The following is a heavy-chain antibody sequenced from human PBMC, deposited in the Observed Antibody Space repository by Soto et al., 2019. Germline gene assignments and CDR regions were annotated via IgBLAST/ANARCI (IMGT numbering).Heavy chain of an antibody. D-gene: IGHD5-18*01. CDR3: ARHSSWIQLWSFDY. V-gene: IGHV4-59*01. CDR2: IYYSGST. Sequence: PSETLSLTCTVSGGSISSYYWSWIRQPPGKGLEWIGYIYYSGSTNYNPSLKSRVTISVDTSKNQFSLKLSSVTAADTAVYYCARHSSWIQLWSFDYWGQGTLVTVSS. CDR1: GGSISSYY. J-gene: IGHJ4*02.